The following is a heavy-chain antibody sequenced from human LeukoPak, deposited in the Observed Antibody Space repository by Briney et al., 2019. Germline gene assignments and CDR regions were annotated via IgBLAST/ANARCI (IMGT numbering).Heavy chain of an antibody. V-gene: IGHV1-2*02. J-gene: IGHJ4*02. CDR2: INPNSGGT. D-gene: IGHD4-17*01. CDR1: GYTFTGYY. CDR3: ARGYGDYVDYFDY. Sequence: ASVKVSCKASGYTFTGYYMHWVRQAPGQGLEWMGWINPNSGGTNYAQKFQGRVTMTRDTSTSTAYMELSRLRSDDTAVYYCARGYGDYVDYFDYWGQGTLVTVSS.